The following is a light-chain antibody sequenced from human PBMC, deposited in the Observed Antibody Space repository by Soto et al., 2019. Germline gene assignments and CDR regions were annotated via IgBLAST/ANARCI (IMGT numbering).Light chain of an antibody. CDR3: QQRHMWPIT. CDR2: AAS. V-gene: IGKV3-11*01. CDR1: QSLWSQ. Sequence: EIAMTQSPATLSVPPGERATLXCRASQSLWSQVVWYQQIPGKAPRLIIYAASTRANGTPARFSGSGSATDFTRTISSLEHDDSAVYYGQQRHMWPITFGQGTRLEIK. J-gene: IGKJ5*01.